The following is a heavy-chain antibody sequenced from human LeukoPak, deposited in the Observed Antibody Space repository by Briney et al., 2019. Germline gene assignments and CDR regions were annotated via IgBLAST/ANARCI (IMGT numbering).Heavy chain of an antibody. V-gene: IGHV4-39*01. D-gene: IGHD2-21*01. J-gene: IGHJ3*02. CDR1: GGSISSSSYY. Sequence: PSETLSLTCTVSGGSISSSSYYWGWIRQPPGKGLEWIGSISYTGSTYYNPSLKSRVTISVDTSKNQFSLKLSSVTAADTAVYYCARRGPLWWSHDAFDIWGQGTMVTVSS. CDR3: ARRGPLWWSHDAFDI. CDR2: ISYTGST.